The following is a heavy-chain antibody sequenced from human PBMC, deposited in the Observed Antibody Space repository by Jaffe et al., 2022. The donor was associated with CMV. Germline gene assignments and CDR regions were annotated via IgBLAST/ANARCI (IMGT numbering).Heavy chain of an antibody. D-gene: IGHD1-26*01. CDR1: GFTFSDYA. V-gene: IGHV3-23*04. CDR2: ISGGGDDA. J-gene: IGHJ4*02. CDR3: ATPATVFVH. Sequence: EVHLEESGGDLAQPGGSLRLSCAASGFTFSDYAMSWVRQAPGTGLEWVSTISGGGDDASYADSVKGRFTVSRDNSNYTLFLQMNSLRAEDAAIYYCATPATVFVHWGQGAPVTVSS.